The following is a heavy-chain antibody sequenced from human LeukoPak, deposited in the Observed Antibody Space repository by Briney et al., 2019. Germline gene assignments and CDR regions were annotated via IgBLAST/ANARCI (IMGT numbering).Heavy chain of an antibody. V-gene: IGHV4-34*01. Sequence: SETLSLTCAVYGGSFSGYYWSWIRQPPGKGLEWIGEINHSGSTNYNPSLKSRVTISVDTSKNQFSLKLSSVTAADTAVYYCARVGDYGDYAWFDPWGQGTLVTVSS. CDR3: ARVGDYGDYAWFDP. J-gene: IGHJ5*02. CDR2: INHSGST. CDR1: GGSFSGYY. D-gene: IGHD4-17*01.